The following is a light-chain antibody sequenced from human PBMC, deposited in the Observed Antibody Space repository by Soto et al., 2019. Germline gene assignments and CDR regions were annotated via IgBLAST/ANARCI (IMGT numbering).Light chain of an antibody. Sequence: DIQMTQSPSSLSASVGDRVTITCRASQGIRHYLAWYQQKPGKVPKLLIYEASNLQSGVPSRFRGGGSGTEFTLTISSLQPEDVATYYCQQSFSAPTYTFGQGTKLEIK. CDR3: QQSFSAPTYT. CDR1: QGIRHY. V-gene: IGKV1-27*01. J-gene: IGKJ2*01. CDR2: EAS.